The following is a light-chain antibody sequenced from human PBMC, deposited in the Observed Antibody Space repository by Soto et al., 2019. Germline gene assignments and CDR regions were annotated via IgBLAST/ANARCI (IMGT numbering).Light chain of an antibody. V-gene: IGLV2-14*01. CDR2: DVS. J-gene: IGLJ1*01. CDR1: SSDVGGYNF. Sequence: QSVLTQPASVSGSPGESITISSTGPSSDVGGYNFVSWYQQHPGKAPKLMIYDVSNRPSGVSNRFSGSKSGNTASLTISGLQAEDEADYYCSSYTSSSTLYVFGSGTKVTVL. CDR3: SSYTSSSTLYV.